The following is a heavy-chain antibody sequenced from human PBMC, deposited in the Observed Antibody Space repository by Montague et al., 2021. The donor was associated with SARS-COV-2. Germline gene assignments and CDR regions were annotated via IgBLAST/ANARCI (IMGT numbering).Heavy chain of an antibody. V-gene: IGHV3-11*01. CDR2: ISSGGTTI. Sequence: SLRLSCAASGFTFSDYYMSWFRQAPGKGLEWLSYISSGGTTIFYADSEKGRLTISRDNAENSLYLQVNSLRGEDTAVYYCARVSSNWSDAFDVWGQGTMVTVSS. J-gene: IGHJ3*01. D-gene: IGHD6-13*01. CDR3: ARVSSNWSDAFDV. CDR1: GFTFSDYY.